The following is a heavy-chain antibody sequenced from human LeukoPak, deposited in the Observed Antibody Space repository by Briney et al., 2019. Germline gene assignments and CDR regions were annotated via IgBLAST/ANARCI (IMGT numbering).Heavy chain of an antibody. CDR3: ARLARRVYSDPTVSYFDY. Sequence: YMSSSSSYTNYADFVKGRFTISRDNAKNSLYLQMNSLRAEDTAVYYCARLARRVYSDPTVSYFDYWGQGTLVTVSS. J-gene: IGHJ4*02. V-gene: IGHV3-11*06. CDR1: Y. D-gene: IGHD4-17*01. CDR2: SSSSYT.